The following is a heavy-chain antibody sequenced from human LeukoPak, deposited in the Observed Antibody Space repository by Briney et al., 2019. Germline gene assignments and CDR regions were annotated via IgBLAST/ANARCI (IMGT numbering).Heavy chain of an antibody. J-gene: IGHJ3*02. CDR1: GYSISSGYY. CDR2: IYHSGST. V-gene: IGHV4-38-2*01. D-gene: IGHD4-17*01. Sequence: SETLSLTCAVSGYSISSGYYWGWLRQPPGKGLEWIGSIYHSGSTYYNPSLKSRVTISVDTSKNQFSLKLSSVTAADTAVYYCARQDYGDYAGFDIWGQGTMVTVSS. CDR3: ARQDYGDYAGFDI.